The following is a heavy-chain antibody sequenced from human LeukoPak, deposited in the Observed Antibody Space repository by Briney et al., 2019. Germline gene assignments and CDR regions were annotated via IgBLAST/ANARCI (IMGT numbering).Heavy chain of an antibody. D-gene: IGHD4-17*01. V-gene: IGHV1-18*01. J-gene: IGHJ4*02. CDR3: ARTMTTMTTHGELDF. CDR1: GYTFSNYV. Sequence: ASVKVSCKASGYTFSNYVLTWVRQAPGQGLEWMGRISTYTGNSDYAQKFQDRVSMTTDTATSTAYMGLMNLNFDDTALYYCARTMTTMTTHGELDFWGQGTLVTVSS. CDR2: ISTYTGNS.